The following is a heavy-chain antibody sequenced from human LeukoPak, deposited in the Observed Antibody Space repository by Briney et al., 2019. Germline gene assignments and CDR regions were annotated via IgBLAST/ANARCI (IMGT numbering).Heavy chain of an antibody. CDR3: VARPPVIVAGPFDY. V-gene: IGHV3-21*04. Sequence: GGSLRLSCAASGFTFSSYSMNWVRQAPGKGLEWVSSISSSSSYIYYADSVKGRFTISRDNSRNTLSLLMISLRAEDTAVYYCVARPPVIVAGPFDYWGQGTLVTVSS. J-gene: IGHJ4*02. CDR2: ISSSSSYI. CDR1: GFTFSSYS. D-gene: IGHD5-12*01.